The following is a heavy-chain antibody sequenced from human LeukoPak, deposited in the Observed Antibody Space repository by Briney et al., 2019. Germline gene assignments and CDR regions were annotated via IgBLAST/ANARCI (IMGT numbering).Heavy chain of an antibody. CDR1: GYTFTSYG. V-gene: IGHV1-18*04. Sequence: GASVKVSCKASGYTFTSYGISWVRQAPGQGLEWMGWISAYNGNTNYAQKLRGRVTMTTDTSTSTAYMELRSLRSDDTAVYYCARVSTAATPLGWFDPWGQRTLVTVSS. CDR3: ARVSTAATPLGWFDP. J-gene: IGHJ5*02. D-gene: IGHD2-2*01. CDR2: ISAYNGNT.